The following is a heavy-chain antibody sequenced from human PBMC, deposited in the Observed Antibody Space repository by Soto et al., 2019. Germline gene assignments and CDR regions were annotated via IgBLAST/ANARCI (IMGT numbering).Heavy chain of an antibody. V-gene: IGHV4-31*03. J-gene: IGHJ6*02. CDR1: GGSISSGGYY. CDR3: ARDRYYYDSSDPHGYYYYGMDV. Sequence: SETLSLTCTVSGGSISSGGYYWSWIRQHPGKGLEWIGYIYYSGSTYYNPSLKSRVTISVDTSKNRFSLKLSSVTAADTAVYYCARDRYYYDSSDPHGYYYYGMDVWGQGTTVTVSS. CDR2: IYYSGST. D-gene: IGHD3-22*01.